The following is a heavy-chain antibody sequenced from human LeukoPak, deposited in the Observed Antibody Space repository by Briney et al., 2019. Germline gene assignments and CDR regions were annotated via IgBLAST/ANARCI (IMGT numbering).Heavy chain of an antibody. D-gene: IGHD5-12*01. V-gene: IGHV3-30-3*01. CDR3: ARDRYSGYDCFDY. J-gene: IGHJ4*02. CDR1: GFTFSSYA. CDR2: ISYDGSNK. Sequence: GGSLRLSCAASGFTFSSYAMHWVRQAPGKGLEWVAVISYDGSNKYYADSVKGRFTISRDNSKNTLYLQMNSLRAEDTAVYYCARDRYSGYDCFDYWGQGTLVTVSS.